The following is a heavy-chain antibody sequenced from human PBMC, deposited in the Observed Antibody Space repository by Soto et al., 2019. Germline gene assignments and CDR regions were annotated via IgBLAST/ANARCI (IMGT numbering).Heavy chain of an antibody. CDR1: GFTFSSYS. Sequence: GSLRFSCAASGFTFSSYSMNWVRQAPGKGLEWVSSISSSSSYIYYADSVKGRFTISRDNAKNSLYLQMNSLRAEDTAVYYCARDWAPSEWDYYDSSGYYYGMDVWGQGTTVTVSS. D-gene: IGHD3-22*01. CDR3: ARDWAPSEWDYYDSSGYYYGMDV. CDR2: ISSSSSYI. V-gene: IGHV3-21*01. J-gene: IGHJ6*02.